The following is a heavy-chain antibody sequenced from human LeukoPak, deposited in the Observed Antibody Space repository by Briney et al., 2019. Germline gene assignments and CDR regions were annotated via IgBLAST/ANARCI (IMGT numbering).Heavy chain of an antibody. CDR2: ISSSSSTI. D-gene: IGHD6-13*01. CDR3: AKALYSSSWYVLQE. Sequence: GGSLRLSCAASGFTFSSFSMNWVRQAPGKGLEWVSYISSSSSTIYYADSVKGRFTISRDNAKNSLYLQMNSLRAEDTAVYYCAKALYSSSWYVLQEWGQGTLVTVSS. J-gene: IGHJ4*02. V-gene: IGHV3-48*04. CDR1: GFTFSSFS.